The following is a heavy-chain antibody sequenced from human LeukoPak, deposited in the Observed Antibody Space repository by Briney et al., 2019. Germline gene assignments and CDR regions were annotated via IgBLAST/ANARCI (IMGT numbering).Heavy chain of an antibody. Sequence: GGSLRLSSAGSEFTFSDYCMSWIHQAPGKGLEWVSYISSSGSTIYYADSVKGRFTISRDNAKNSLYLQMNSLRAEDTAVYYCARGSSWFDPWGQGTLVTVSS. J-gene: IGHJ5*02. CDR2: ISSSGSTI. CDR1: EFTFSDYC. V-gene: IGHV3-11*01. CDR3: ARGSSWFDP.